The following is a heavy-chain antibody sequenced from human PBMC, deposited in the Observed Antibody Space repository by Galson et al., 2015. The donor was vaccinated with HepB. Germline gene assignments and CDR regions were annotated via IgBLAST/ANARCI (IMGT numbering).Heavy chain of an antibody. V-gene: IGHV3-30*18. Sequence: SLRLSCAASGFTFSNYGMHWVRQAPGKGLEWVAVISYDGSNKYYADSVKGRFTISRDNSKNTLYLQMNSLRAEDTAVYYCAKSHWGSGYYFDYWGQGTLVTVSS. CDR2: ISYDGSNK. CDR3: AKSHWGSGYYFDY. CDR1: GFTFSNYG. J-gene: IGHJ4*02. D-gene: IGHD7-27*01.